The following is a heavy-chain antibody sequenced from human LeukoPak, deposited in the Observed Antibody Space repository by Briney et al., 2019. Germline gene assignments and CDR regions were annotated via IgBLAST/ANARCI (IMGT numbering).Heavy chain of an antibody. V-gene: IGHV3-15*01. D-gene: IGHD4/OR15-4a*01. J-gene: IGHJ4*02. CDR2: IKSKTDGGTT. Sequence: GGSLRLSCAASGFTFSNAWMSWVRQAPGKGLEWVGRIKSKTDGGTTDYAAPVKGRFTISRDDSKTTLYLQMNSLKTEDTAVYCTTSPLYGGFDFWGQGTLVTVSS. CDR3: TTSPLYGGFDF. CDR1: GFTFSNAW.